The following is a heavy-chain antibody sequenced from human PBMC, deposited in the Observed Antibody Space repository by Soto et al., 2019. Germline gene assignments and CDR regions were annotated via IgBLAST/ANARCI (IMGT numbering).Heavy chain of an antibody. CDR1: GYSFTSYW. CDR2: IYPGDSDT. CDR3: ARHAPHTSHCSGGSCYRRGRDYYYGMDV. J-gene: IGHJ6*02. D-gene: IGHD2-15*01. V-gene: IGHV5-51*01. Sequence: GESLKISCKGSGYSFTSYWIGWVRQMPGKGLEWMGIIYPGDSDTRYSPSFQGQVTISADKSISTAYLQWSSLKASDTAMYYCARHAPHTSHCSGGSCYRRGRDYYYGMDVWGQGTTVTVSS.